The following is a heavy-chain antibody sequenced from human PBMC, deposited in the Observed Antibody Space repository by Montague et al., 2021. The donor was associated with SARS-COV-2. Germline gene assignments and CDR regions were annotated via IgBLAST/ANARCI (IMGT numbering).Heavy chain of an antibody. V-gene: IGHV4-31*03. CDR1: GGSISSGGYY. CDR2: IYYSGST. J-gene: IGHJ3*02. CDR3: ARVDNLVQGVLPAEDAFDI. D-gene: IGHD3-10*01. Sequence: TLSLTCTVSGGSISSGGYYWSWIRQHPGKGLEWIGYIYYSGSTYRNPSLKSRVTISVDTSKNQFSLKLSSVTAADTAVYYCARVDNLVQGVLPAEDAFDIWGQGTMVTVSS.